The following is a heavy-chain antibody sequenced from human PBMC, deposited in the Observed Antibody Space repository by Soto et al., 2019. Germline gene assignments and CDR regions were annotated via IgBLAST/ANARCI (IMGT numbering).Heavy chain of an antibody. Sequence: QVQLVQSGAEVKKPGASVMVSCKASGYTFTSYGMHWMRQAPGQRPEWMGWINAGNGDTKFSERFQGRVTITRDTFASTAYVELSRLTSEDTAVYYCARGARIQESSGYYRWFDPWGQGTLVSVSS. D-gene: IGHD3-22*01. V-gene: IGHV1-3*01. CDR3: ARGARIQESSGYYRWFDP. CDR1: GYTFTSYG. J-gene: IGHJ5*02. CDR2: INAGNGDT.